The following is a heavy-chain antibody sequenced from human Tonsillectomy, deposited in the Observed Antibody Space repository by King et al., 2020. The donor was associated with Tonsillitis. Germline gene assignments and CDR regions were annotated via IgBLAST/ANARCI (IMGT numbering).Heavy chain of an antibody. CDR3: ARHPTQPYCGGGSCYEDYFDY. D-gene: IGHD2-15*01. J-gene: IGHJ4*02. CDR2: IYYSGST. V-gene: IGHV4-59*08. Sequence: HLQESGPGLVKPSETLSLTCTVSGGSISSYYWSWIRQPPGKGLEWIGYIYYSGSTNYNPSLKSRVTISVDTSKNQFSLKLSSVTAADTAGYYCARHPTQPYCGGGSCYEDYFDYWGQGTLVSVSS. CDR1: GGSISSYY.